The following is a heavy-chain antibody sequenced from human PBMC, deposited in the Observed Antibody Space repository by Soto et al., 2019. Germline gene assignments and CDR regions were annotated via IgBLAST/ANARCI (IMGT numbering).Heavy chain of an antibody. CDR1: GGSISSYY. V-gene: IGHV4-4*07. D-gene: IGHD2-15*01. CDR3: ARGSVLLRKANWVEP. Sequence: SETLSLTCTVSGGSISSYYWSWIRQPAGKGLEWIGRIYTSGSTNYNPSLKSRVTMSVDTSKNQFSLKLSSVTAADTAVYYCARGSVLLRKANWVEPWGQGTRVTVS. CDR2: IYTSGST. J-gene: IGHJ5*02.